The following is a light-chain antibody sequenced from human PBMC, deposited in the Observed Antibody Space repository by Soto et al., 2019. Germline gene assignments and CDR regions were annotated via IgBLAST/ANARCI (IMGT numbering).Light chain of an antibody. CDR2: NNN. V-gene: IGLV1-44*01. J-gene: IGLJ3*02. Sequence: QPVLTQPPSASGTPGQRVTIACSGSSSNIGSTTVKWYQQLPGTAPKLLIYNNNQRPSGVPDRFSGSKSGTSASLAISGLQSGDEADYYCAAWDDSLNGVVFGGGTKLTVL. CDR3: AAWDDSLNGVV. CDR1: SSNIGSTT.